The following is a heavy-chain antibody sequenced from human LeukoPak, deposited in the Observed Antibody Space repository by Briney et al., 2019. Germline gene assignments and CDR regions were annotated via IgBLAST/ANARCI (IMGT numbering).Heavy chain of an antibody. CDR1: GYTFTDYY. V-gene: IGHV1-2*02. Sequence: ASVKVSCKASGYTFTDYYIHWVRQAPGQGLEWMGSINPKSGGTNYALKFQDRVTLTWDTSTSTAYMELSRLRSGDTGIFYCARGLSNFVFGYFMDVWGKGTTVTVSS. CDR2: INPKSGGT. J-gene: IGHJ6*03. D-gene: IGHD4-11*01. CDR3: ARGLSNFVFGYFMDV.